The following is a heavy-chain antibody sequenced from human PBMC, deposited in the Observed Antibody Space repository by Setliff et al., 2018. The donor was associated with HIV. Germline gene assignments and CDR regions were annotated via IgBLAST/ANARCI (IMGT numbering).Heavy chain of an antibody. CDR3: ARGGWYTSGWHSSRYMDV. Sequence: ASVKVSCKASGYTFTSSDIYWVRQATGQGLEWMGWVNPKSGNTGYAQKFQGRVIMTRDTSISTVYMELRSLRSEDTAVYYCARGGWYTSGWHSSRYMDVWGKGTTVTVSS. V-gene: IGHV1-8*02. J-gene: IGHJ6*03. D-gene: IGHD6-25*01. CDR2: VNPKSGNT. CDR1: GYTFTSSD.